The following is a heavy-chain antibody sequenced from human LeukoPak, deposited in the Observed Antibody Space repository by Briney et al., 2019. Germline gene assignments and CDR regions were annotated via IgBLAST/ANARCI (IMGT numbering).Heavy chain of an antibody. V-gene: IGHV3-11*01. CDR3: ARKNPPFWSGGMDV. CDR2: ISSSGSTI. CDR1: GFTFSDYY. J-gene: IGHJ6*02. D-gene: IGHD3-3*01. Sequence: SGGSLRLSCAASGFTFSDYYMSWIRQAPGKGLEWVSYISSSGSTIYYADSVKGRFTISRDNAKNSLYLQMNSLRAEDTAVYYCARKNPPFWSGGMDVWGQGTTVTVSS.